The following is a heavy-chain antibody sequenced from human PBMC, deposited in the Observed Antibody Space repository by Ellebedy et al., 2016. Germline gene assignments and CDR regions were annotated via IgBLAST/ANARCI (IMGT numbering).Heavy chain of an antibody. J-gene: IGHJ4*02. Sequence: GGSLRLSCVASGFTFSSHAMSWVRQAPGKGPEWVSTITGSGDRTNYADSVKGRFTISRDSSKNTLYLDMDSLRAEDTAIYYCAKCRHINGCLLDYWGQGTLVTVSS. CDR3: AKCRHINGCLLDY. CDR1: GFTFSSHA. CDR2: ITGSGDRT. D-gene: IGHD6-19*01. V-gene: IGHV3-23*01.